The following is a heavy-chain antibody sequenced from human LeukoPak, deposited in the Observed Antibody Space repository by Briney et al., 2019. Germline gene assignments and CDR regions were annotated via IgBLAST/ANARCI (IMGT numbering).Heavy chain of an antibody. CDR3: ARGTAATAGIDY. CDR1: GFTFSSYW. J-gene: IGHJ4*02. D-gene: IGHD6-13*01. V-gene: IGHV3-74*01. Sequence: GGSPRLSCAASGFTFSSYWMHWVRQAPGKGLVWVSHINTDGSSTTYGDSAKGRFTVYRDNAKNTLFLQMNSLRVEDTAVYYCARGTAATAGIDYWGQGTLVTVSS. CDR2: INTDGSST.